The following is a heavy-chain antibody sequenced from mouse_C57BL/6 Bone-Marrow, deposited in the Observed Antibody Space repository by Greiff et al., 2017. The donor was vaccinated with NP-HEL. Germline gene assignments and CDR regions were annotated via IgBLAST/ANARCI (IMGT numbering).Heavy chain of an antibody. CDR3: ARGDYYGSVFDC. V-gene: IGHV1-80*01. J-gene: IGHJ2*01. CDR1: GYAFSSYW. CDR2: IYPGDGDT. Sequence: VQLQQSGAELVKPGASVKISCKASGYAFSSYWMNWVKQRPGKGLEWIGQIYPGDGDTNSNGKFKGKATLTVDKSSSTAYMQLSSLTSEDSAVYFCARGDYYGSVFDCWGQGTTLTVSS. D-gene: IGHD1-1*01.